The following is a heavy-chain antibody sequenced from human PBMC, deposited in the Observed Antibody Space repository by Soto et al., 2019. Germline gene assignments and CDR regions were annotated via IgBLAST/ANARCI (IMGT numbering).Heavy chain of an antibody. J-gene: IGHJ4*02. D-gene: IGHD1-7*01. CDR1: VFTFSNFA. CDR3: ARDIGTGTTLDY. CDR2: IRSRTTTI. Sequence: GGSLRLSCAGSVFTFSNFAMNWVRQAPGKGLEWVSYIRSRTTTIYYADSVKGRFTMSRDNAKNLLYLQMNSLRAEDTAVYYCARDIGTGTTLDYWGQGTLVTVSS. V-gene: IGHV3-48*01.